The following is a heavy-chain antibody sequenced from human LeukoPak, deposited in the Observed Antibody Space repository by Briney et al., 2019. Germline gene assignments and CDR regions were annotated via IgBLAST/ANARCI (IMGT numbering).Heavy chain of an antibody. V-gene: IGHV4-4*07. CDR2: IYTSGST. J-gene: IGHJ4*02. Sequence: SETLSLTCTVSGGSISSYYWSWIRQPAGKGLEWIGRIYTSGSTNYNPSLKSRVTMSVDTSKNQFSLKLSSVTAADTAVYYCARENCSGGSCPVDYWGQGTLVTVSS. CDR1: GGSISSYY. D-gene: IGHD2-15*01. CDR3: ARENCSGGSCPVDY.